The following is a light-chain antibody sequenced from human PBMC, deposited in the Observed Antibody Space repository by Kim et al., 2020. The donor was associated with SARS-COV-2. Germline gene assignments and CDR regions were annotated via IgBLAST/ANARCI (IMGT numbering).Light chain of an antibody. CDR2: DVS. CDR3: SSYTTGITR. V-gene: IGLV2-14*04. CDR1: SSDVGGYNY. J-gene: IGLJ1*01. Sequence: PGQSITIPCTGTSSDVGGYNYVSWYQQYPGKAPKLMIYDVSKRPSGVSNRFSGSASGYTASLTISGLQVDDEADYYCSSYTTGITRFGTGTKVTVL.